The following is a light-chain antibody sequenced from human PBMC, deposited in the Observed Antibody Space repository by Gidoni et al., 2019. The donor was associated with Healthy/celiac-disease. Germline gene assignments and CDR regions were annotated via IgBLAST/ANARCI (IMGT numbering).Light chain of an antibody. Sequence: DMQMTQSPSSLSASVGDRVTITCRARQSISSNLNWYQQKPGKAPKLLIYAASSLQSGVPSRFSGSGSGTDFTLTISSLQPEDFATYYCQQSYSTPPWTFGQGTKVEIK. J-gene: IGKJ1*01. CDR2: AAS. CDR1: QSISSN. V-gene: IGKV1-39*01. CDR3: QQSYSTPPWT.